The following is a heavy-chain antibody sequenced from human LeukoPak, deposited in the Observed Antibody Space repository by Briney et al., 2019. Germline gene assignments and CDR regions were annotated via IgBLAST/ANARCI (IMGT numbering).Heavy chain of an antibody. CDR3: ARDLGVYGNFDY. D-gene: IGHD6-13*01. J-gene: IGHJ4*02. V-gene: IGHV4-59*01. Sequence: SETLSLTCAVSGGSISGYYWSWSRQPPGKGVEWIGNLFHTRGAWYKSSLKSRVTTSVDTSKNEFSLKLSSVTAADTAVYYCARDLGVYGNFDYWGQGTLVTVSS. CDR2: LFHTRGA. CDR1: GGSISGYY.